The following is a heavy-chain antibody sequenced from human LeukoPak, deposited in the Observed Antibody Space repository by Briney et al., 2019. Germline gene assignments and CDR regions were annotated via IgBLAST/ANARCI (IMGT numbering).Heavy chain of an antibody. D-gene: IGHD6-19*01. CDR2: IYTSGST. CDR3: ARDTEQWPNWYFDL. Sequence: KPSETLSLTCTVSGGSISSYYWSWIRQPAGKGLEWIGRIYTSGSTNYNPSLKSRVTISVDTSKNQFSLKLSSVTAADTAVYYCARDTEQWPNWYFDLWGRGTLVTVSS. CDR1: GGSISSYY. V-gene: IGHV4-4*07. J-gene: IGHJ2*01.